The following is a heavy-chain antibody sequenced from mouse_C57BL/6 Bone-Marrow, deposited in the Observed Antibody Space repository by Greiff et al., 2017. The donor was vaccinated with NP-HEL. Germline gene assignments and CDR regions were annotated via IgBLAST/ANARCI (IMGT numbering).Heavy chain of an antibody. Sequence: VQLQQPGAELVRPGSSVKLSCKASGYTFTSYWMHWVKQRPIQGLEWIGNIDPSDSETHYNQKFKDKATLTVDKSSITAYMQLSSRTPEDSAVYYCARRRYYDYGGFAYWGQGTLVTVSA. J-gene: IGHJ3*01. CDR1: GYTFTSYW. CDR3: ARRRYYDYGGFAY. V-gene: IGHV1-52*01. CDR2: IDPSDSET. D-gene: IGHD2-4*01.